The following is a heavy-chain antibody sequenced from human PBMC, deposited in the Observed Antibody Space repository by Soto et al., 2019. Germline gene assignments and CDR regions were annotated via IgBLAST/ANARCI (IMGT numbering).Heavy chain of an antibody. V-gene: IGHV1-46*01. CDR1: GYTFTSYY. CDR2: INPSGGST. CDR3: ARESTDIVVVVAASGTMPQEVDWFDP. J-gene: IGHJ5*02. Sequence: ASVKVSCKASGYTFTSYYMHWVRQAPGQGLEWMGIINPSGGSTSYAQKFQGRVTMTRDTSTSTVYMELSSLRSEDTAVYYCARESTDIVVVVAASGTMPQEVDWFDPWGQGTLVTVSS. D-gene: IGHD2-15*01.